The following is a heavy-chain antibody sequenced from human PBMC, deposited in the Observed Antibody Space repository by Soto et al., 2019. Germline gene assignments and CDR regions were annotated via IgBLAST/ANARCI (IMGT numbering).Heavy chain of an antibody. D-gene: IGHD2-2*01. Sequence: ASVKVSCKASGYTFTGYYMHWVRQAPGQGLEWMGRINPNSGGTNYAQKFQGRVTMTRDTSISTAYMELSRLRSDDTAVYYCARVGYCSSTSCYYYYYYGMDVWGQGTTVTVSS. CDR1: GYTFTGYY. CDR2: INPNSGGT. J-gene: IGHJ6*02. CDR3: ARVGYCSSTSCYYYYYYGMDV. V-gene: IGHV1-2*06.